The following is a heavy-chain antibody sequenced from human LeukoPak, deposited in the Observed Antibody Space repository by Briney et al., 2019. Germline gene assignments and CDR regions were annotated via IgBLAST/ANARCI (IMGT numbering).Heavy chain of an antibody. CDR1: GGTFSSYA. J-gene: IGHJ4*02. D-gene: IGHD2-15*01. Sequence: SVKDSCKASGGTFSSYAISWVRQAPGQGLEWMGGIIPIFGTANYAQKFQGRVTITTDESTSTAYMELSSLRSEDTAVYYCARGTYCSGGSCYSADYWGQGTLVTVSS. V-gene: IGHV1-69*05. CDR3: ARGTYCSGGSCYSADY. CDR2: IIPIFGTA.